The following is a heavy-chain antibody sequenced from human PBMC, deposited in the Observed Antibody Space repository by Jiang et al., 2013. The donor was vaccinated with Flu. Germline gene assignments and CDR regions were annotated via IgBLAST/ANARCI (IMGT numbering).Heavy chain of an antibody. CDR1: GGSISSSTYY. V-gene: IGHV4-39*07. J-gene: IGHJ4*02. D-gene: IGHD3-10*01. CDR3: AREAAEREYYFDY. CDR2: IYYSGST. Sequence: LLKPSETLSLICTVSGGSISSSTYYWGWIRQPPGKGLEWIGSIYYSGSTYCNPSLKSRVTISVDTSKNQFSLKLSSVTAADTAVYYCAREAAEREYYFDYWGQGTLVTVSS.